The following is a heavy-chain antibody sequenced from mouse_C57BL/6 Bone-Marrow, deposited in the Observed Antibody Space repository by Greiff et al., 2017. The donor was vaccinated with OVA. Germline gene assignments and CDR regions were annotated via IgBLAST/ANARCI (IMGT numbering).Heavy chain of an antibody. CDR2: IHPNSGST. Sequence: QVQLQQPGAELVKPGASVKLSCKASGYTFTSYWMHWVKQRPGQGLEWIGMIHPNSGSTNYNEKFKSKATLTVDKSYSTAYMQLSSLTSEDSAVYYCARGFITTGRGGYWGQGTTLTVSS. J-gene: IGHJ2*01. CDR3: ARGFITTGRGGY. CDR1: GYTFTSYW. D-gene: IGHD1-1*01. V-gene: IGHV1-64*01.